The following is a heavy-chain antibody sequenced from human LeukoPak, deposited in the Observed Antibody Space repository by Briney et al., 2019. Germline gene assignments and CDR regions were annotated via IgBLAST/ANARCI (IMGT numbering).Heavy chain of an antibody. CDR2: ISYDGSNK. J-gene: IGHJ4*02. Sequence: PGGSLRLSCAASGFTFSIHGMNWVRQAPGKGLEWVAVISYDGSNKYYADSVKGRFTISRDNSKNTLYLQMNSLRAEDTAVYYCAKDRQFAAVAGTFDYWGQGTLVTVSS. D-gene: IGHD6-19*01. CDR3: AKDRQFAAVAGTFDY. V-gene: IGHV3-30*18. CDR1: GFTFSIHG.